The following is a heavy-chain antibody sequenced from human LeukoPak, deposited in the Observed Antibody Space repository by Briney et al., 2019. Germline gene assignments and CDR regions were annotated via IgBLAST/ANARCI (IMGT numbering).Heavy chain of an antibody. CDR2: ISSSTSYI. CDR1: GFTFSSYS. D-gene: IGHD6-19*01. CDR3: ARLPGIAVALDYGMDV. J-gene: IGHJ6*02. Sequence: GGSLRLSCAASGFTFSSYSMNWVRQAPGKGLEWVSSISSSTSYIYYADSVKGRFTISRDNAKNSLYLQMNSLRAEDTAVYYCARLPGIAVALDYGMDVWGQGTTVTVSS. V-gene: IGHV3-21*01.